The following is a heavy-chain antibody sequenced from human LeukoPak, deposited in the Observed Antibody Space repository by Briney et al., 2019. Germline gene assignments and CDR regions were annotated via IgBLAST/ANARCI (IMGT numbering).Heavy chain of an antibody. J-gene: IGHJ4*02. CDR3: ARRLGGSGYLDY. CDR2: INHSGST. Sequence: PSETLSLTCAVYGGSFSGYYWSWIRQPPGKGLEWIGEINHSGSTNYNPSLKSRVTISVDTSKNKFSLKLSSVTAADTAVYYCARRLGGSGYLDYWGQGILVTVSS. CDR1: GGSFSGYY. D-gene: IGHD3-22*01. V-gene: IGHV4-34*01.